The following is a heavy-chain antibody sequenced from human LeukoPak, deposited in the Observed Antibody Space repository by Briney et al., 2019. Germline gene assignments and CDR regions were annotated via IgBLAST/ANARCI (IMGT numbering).Heavy chain of an antibody. J-gene: IGHJ5*02. V-gene: IGHV3-48*03. CDR3: ARGITVASP. Sequence: PGGSLRLSCAASGFTFSSYEMNWVRQAPGKGLEWVSYISSSGRTIYYADSVKGRFSNSRDNAKNSLYLQMNSLRAEDTAVYYCARGITVASPWGQGTLVTVSS. CDR2: ISSSGRTI. D-gene: IGHD6-19*01. CDR1: GFTFSSYE.